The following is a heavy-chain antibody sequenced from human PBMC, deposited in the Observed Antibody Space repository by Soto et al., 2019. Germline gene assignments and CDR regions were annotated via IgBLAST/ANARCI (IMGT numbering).Heavy chain of an antibody. CDR2: IIPILGIA. V-gene: IGHV1-69*02. J-gene: IGHJ5*02. CDR3: ARDLGELCPEWFDP. Sequence: QVQLVQSGAEVKKPGSSVKVSCKASGGTFSSYTISWVRQAPGQGLEWMGRIIPILGIANYAQKFQGRVTITADKSTSTAYMELSSLRSEDTAVYYCARDLGELCPEWFDPWGQGTLVTVSS. D-gene: IGHD3-10*01. CDR1: GGTFSSYT.